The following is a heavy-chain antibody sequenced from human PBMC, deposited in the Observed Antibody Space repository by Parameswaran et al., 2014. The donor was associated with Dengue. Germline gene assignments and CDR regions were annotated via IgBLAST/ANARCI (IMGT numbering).Heavy chain of an antibody. V-gene: IGHV1-69*01. J-gene: IGHJ3*02. Sequence: SWVRQAPGQGLEWMGGIIPIFGTANYAQKFQGRVTITADESTSTAYMELSSLRSEDTAVYYCARARSSGYYRYDAFDIWGQGTMVTVSS. D-gene: IGHD3-22*01. CDR2: IIPIFGTA. CDR3: ARARSSGYYRYDAFDI.